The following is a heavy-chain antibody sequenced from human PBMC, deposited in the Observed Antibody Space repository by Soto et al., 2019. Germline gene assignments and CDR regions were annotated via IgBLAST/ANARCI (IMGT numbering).Heavy chain of an antibody. CDR2: ISSSSSYI. D-gene: IGHD5-18*01. V-gene: IGHV3-21*01. Sequence: PGGSLSLSCAASGFTFSSYSMNWVRQAPGKGLEWVSSISSSSSYIYYADSVKGRFTISRDNAKNSLYLQMNSLRAEDTAVYYCARDLQLWLVSSWYFDYWGQGTLVTVSS. J-gene: IGHJ4*02. CDR1: GFTFSSYS. CDR3: ARDLQLWLVSSWYFDY.